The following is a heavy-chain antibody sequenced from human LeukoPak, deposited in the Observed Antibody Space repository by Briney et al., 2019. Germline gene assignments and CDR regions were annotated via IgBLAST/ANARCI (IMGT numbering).Heavy chain of an antibody. D-gene: IGHD6-13*01. V-gene: IGHV3-30*03. J-gene: IGHJ1*01. CDR1: GFTFSSFG. Sequence: GGSQGLSCAASGFTFSSFGMHWVRQAPGKGLEWVALLSKDGSHKFYADSVMGRFTLSRDNFKNTLFLEMTSLREEDTAVYYCARDWFDSSWHLDHWGQGALVSVSS. CDR2: LSKDGSHK. CDR3: ARDWFDSSWHLDH.